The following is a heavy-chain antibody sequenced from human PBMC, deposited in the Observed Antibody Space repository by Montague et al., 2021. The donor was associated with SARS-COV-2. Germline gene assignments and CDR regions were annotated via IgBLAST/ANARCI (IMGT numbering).Heavy chain of an antibody. CDR3: ARAPIYRSSWYAYFDY. CDR1: GDSMNNYY. CDR2: INYSGST. J-gene: IGHJ4*02. V-gene: IGHV4-59*01. D-gene: IGHD6-13*01. Sequence: SETLPLTCTVSGDSMNNYYWSWIRQPPGKGLEWIGYINYSGSTHYNPSLQSRVTLSKDTSKNQFSLRLTSVTAADTAMYFCARAPIYRSSWYAYFDYWGQGTLVTVSS.